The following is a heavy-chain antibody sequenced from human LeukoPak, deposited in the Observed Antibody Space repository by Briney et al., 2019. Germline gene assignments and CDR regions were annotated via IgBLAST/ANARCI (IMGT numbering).Heavy chain of an antibody. CDR1: RYTFTSYD. CDR3: ARGGYSSSWLSGINWFDP. V-gene: IGHV1-8*01. CDR2: MNPNSGNT. Sequence: GAPVKVSCKASRYTFTSYDINWVRQATGQGLEWMGRMNPNSGNTGYAQKFQGRVTMTRNTSISTAYMELSSLRSEDTAVYYCARGGYSSSWLSGINWFDPWGQGTLVTVSS. J-gene: IGHJ5*02. D-gene: IGHD6-13*01.